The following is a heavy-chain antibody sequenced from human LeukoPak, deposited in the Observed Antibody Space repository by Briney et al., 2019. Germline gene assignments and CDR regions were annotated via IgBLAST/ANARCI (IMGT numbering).Heavy chain of an antibody. V-gene: IGHV3-30*02. CDR3: AKDGYDFWSGYYSNYYYYYMDV. J-gene: IGHJ6*03. CDR1: GFTFSSYG. D-gene: IGHD3-3*01. CDR2: IRYDGSNK. Sequence: GGSLRLSCAASGFTFSSYGMYWVRQAPGKGLEWVAFIRYDGSNKYYADSVKGRFTISRDNSKNTLYLQMNSLRAEDTAVYYCAKDGYDFWSGYYSNYYYYYMDVWGKGTTVTVSS.